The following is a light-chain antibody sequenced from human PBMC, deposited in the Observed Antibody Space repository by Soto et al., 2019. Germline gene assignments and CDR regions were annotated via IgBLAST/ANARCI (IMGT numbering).Light chain of an antibody. CDR2: GAS. CDR1: QSVSSSY. J-gene: IGKJ3*01. CDR3: QQDGSSPPVT. Sequence: EIVLTQSPGTLSLSPGERAILSCRASQSVSSSYLAWYQQKPGQAPRLLIYGASSRATGIPDRFSGSGSGTDFTLTISRLEPEDFAVYYCQQDGSSPPVTFGPGTKVDIK. V-gene: IGKV3-20*01.